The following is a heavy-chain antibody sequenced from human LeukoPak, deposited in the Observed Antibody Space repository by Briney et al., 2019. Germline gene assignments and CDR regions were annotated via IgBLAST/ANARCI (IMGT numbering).Heavy chain of an antibody. D-gene: IGHD4-17*01. V-gene: IGHV3-23*01. CDR2: ISGSGGST. CDR1: GFTFSSYA. Sequence: GGSLRLSCAASGFTFSSYAMHWVGRAPGMGLEWVSAISGSGGSTSYAYSVKGRFTISRDNSKNTLYLQMNSLRAEETAVYYCAKVYGDRYFDYWGQGTLVTVSS. J-gene: IGHJ4*02. CDR3: AKVYGDRYFDY.